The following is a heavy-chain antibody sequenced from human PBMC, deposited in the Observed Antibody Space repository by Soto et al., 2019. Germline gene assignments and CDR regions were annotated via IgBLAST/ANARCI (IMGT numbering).Heavy chain of an antibody. CDR2: ISYDGSNK. Sequence: GGSLRLSCAASGFTFSSYAMHWVRQAPGKGLEWVALISYDGSNKDYADSVKGRFTISRDNSRNTLYLQMNSLRAEDTAVYYCASALETGDYWGQGTLVTVSS. D-gene: IGHD3-10*01. CDR1: GFTFSSYA. J-gene: IGHJ4*02. CDR3: ASALETGDY. V-gene: IGHV3-30-3*01.